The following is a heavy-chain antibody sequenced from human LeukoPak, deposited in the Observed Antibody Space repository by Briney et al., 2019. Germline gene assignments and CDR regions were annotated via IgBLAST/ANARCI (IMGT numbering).Heavy chain of an antibody. Sequence: GGSLRLSCAASGFTFSSYSMNWVRQAPGKGVQWVSYISDSGAAMYYADSVKGRFTISRDNAKNSLYLQMNSLRDGDTAVYYCARDSTNSFDYWGQGALVTVSS. CDR2: ISDSGAAM. V-gene: IGHV3-48*02. CDR1: GFTFSSYS. J-gene: IGHJ4*02. CDR3: ARDSTNSFDY.